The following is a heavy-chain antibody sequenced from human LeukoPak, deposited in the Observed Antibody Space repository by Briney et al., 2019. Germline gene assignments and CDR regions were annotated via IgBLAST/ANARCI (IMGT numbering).Heavy chain of an antibody. Sequence: GGSLRLSCAASGFTFSSYGMHWVRQAPGKGLEWVAVISYDGSNKYYADSVKGRFTISRDNSKNTLYLQMNSLRAEDTAVYYCAKDYGYDYVWGSVYWGQGTLVTVSS. CDR1: GFTFSSYG. CDR3: AKDYGYDYVWGSVY. V-gene: IGHV3-30*18. J-gene: IGHJ4*02. CDR2: ISYDGSNK. D-gene: IGHD3-16*01.